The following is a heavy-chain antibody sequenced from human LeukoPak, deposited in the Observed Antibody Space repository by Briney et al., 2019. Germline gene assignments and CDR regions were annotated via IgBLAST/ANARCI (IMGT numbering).Heavy chain of an antibody. J-gene: IGHJ6*03. D-gene: IGHD3-16*02. Sequence: ASVKVSCKVSGYTLTELSMHWVRQAPGKGLEWMGGFNPEDGETIYAQKFQGRVTMTEDTSTDTAYMELSSLRSEDTAVYYCATVSRYLAAVSPYYYYYYMDVWGKGTTVTISS. V-gene: IGHV1-24*01. CDR2: FNPEDGET. CDR1: GYTLTELS. CDR3: ATVSRYLAAVSPYYYYYYMDV.